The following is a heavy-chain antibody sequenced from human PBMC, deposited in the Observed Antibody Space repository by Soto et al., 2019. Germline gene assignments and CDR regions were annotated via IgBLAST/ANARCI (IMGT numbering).Heavy chain of an antibody. D-gene: IGHD3-22*01. CDR3: ASSGYYGQYYYGMDV. Sequence: LVKVSCKASGGTFSSYAISWVRQAPGQGLEWMGGIIPIFGTANYAQKFQGRVTITADKSTSTAYMELSSLRSEDTAVYYCASSGYYGQYYYGMDVWGQGTTVTVSS. CDR1: GGTFSSYA. J-gene: IGHJ6*02. V-gene: IGHV1-69*06. CDR2: IIPIFGTA.